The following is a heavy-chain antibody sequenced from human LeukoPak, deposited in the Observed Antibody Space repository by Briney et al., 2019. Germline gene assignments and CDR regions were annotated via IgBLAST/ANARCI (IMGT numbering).Heavy chain of an antibody. CDR3: AKDYYGSGSYPYHFDY. CDR1: GSTFSSYG. J-gene: IGHJ4*02. V-gene: IGHV3-30*02. CDR2: IRYDGSNK. D-gene: IGHD3-10*01. Sequence: GGSLRLSCAASGSTFSSYGMHWVRQAPGKGLEWVAFIRYDGSNKYYADSVKGRFTISRDNSKNTLYLQMNSLRAEDTAVYYCAKDYYGSGSYPYHFDYWGQGTLVTVSS.